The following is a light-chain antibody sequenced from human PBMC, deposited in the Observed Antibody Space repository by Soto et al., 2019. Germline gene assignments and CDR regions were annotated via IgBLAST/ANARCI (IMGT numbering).Light chain of an antibody. J-gene: IGKJ5*01. CDR1: QDIRGA. V-gene: IGKV1-13*02. CDR2: DVS. Sequence: AIQLTQSPSSLSASVGDRVTITCRASQDIRGALDWYQQKPGKPPKLLIFDVSSLQSGVPSRFSCSGSGTDFTLTLSSLQAEDFATYYCQQFNTYPITFGQGTRLEIK. CDR3: QQFNTYPIT.